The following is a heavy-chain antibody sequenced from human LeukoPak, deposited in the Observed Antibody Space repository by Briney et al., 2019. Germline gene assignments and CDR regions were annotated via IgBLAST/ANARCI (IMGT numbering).Heavy chain of an antibody. V-gene: IGHV1-18*01. J-gene: IGHJ5*02. D-gene: IGHD6-13*01. CDR2: ISAYNGNT. CDR1: GYTFTSYG. Sequence: AASVKVSCKASGYTFTSYGIRWVRQAPGQGLEWMGWISAYNGNTNYAQKLQGRVTMTTDTSTSTAYMELRSLRSDDTAVYYCARTYVAAAANNWFDPWGQGTLVTVSS. CDR3: ARTYVAAAANNWFDP.